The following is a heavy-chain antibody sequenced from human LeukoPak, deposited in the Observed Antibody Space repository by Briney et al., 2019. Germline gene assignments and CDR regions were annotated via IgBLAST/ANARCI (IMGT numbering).Heavy chain of an antibody. CDR3: ARDSGDESMDILTGWYYYYYGMDV. CDR1: GFTFTSSA. CDR2: IVVGSGNT. J-gene: IGHJ6*02. Sequence: GASVKVSCKASGFTFTSSAMQWVRQARGQRLEWIGWIVVGSGNTNYAQKFQGRVTITADKSTSTAYMELSSLRSEDTAVYYCARDSGDESMDILTGWYYYYYGMDVWGQGPRSPSP. D-gene: IGHD3-9*01. V-gene: IGHV1-58*02.